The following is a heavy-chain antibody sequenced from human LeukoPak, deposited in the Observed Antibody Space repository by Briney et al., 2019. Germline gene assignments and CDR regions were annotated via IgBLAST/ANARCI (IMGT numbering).Heavy chain of an antibody. CDR2: INHSGST. D-gene: IGHD2-2*02. J-gene: IGHJ6*02. CDR1: GGSISSGGYY. V-gene: IGHV4-30-2*01. Sequence: PSQTLSLTCTVSGGSISSGGYYWSWIRQPPGKGLEWIGEINHSGSTNYNPSLKSRVTISVDTSKNQFSLKLSSVTAADTAVYYCARGYNGARPSYYYYGMDVWGQGTTVTVSS. CDR3: ARGYNGARPSYYYYGMDV.